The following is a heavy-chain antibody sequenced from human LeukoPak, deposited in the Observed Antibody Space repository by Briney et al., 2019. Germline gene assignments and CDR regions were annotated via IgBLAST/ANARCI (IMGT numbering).Heavy chain of an antibody. D-gene: IGHD2-8*01. CDR3: ARQTAYCANGVCSYFDY. CDR2: ISSSSIYI. J-gene: IGHJ4*02. V-gene: IGHV3-21*01. Sequence: PGGSLRLSCAASGFTFSSYSMNWVRQAPGKGLEWVSSISSSSIYIYYADSVKGRFTISRDNAKNSLYLQMNSLRAEDTAVYYCARQTAYCANGVCSYFDYWGRGILVTVSS. CDR1: GFTFSSYS.